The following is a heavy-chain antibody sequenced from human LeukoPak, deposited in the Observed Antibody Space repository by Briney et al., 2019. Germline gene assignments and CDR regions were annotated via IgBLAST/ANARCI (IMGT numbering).Heavy chain of an antibody. J-gene: IGHJ4*02. CDR1: GYTFTSYY. CDR2: ISAYNGNT. V-gene: IGHV1-18*04. D-gene: IGHD6-6*01. Sequence: ASVKVSCKASGYTFTSYYMHWVQQAPGQGLEWMGWISAYNGNTNYAQKLQGRVTMTTDTSTSTAYMELRSLRSDDTAVYYCARGGLRYSSSSPSGYWGQGTLVTVSS. CDR3: ARGGLRYSSSSPSGY.